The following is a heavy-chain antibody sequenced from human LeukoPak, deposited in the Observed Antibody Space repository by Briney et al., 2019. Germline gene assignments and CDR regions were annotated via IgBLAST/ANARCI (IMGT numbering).Heavy chain of an antibody. Sequence: SETLSLTCADYGGSFSGYYWSWIRQPPGKGLEWNGEINHSVSTNYNPSLKSRVTISVDTSKNQFSLKLSSVTAADTAVYDCARAPRRITIFGVVIIPPDYYYYGMDVWGQGTTVTVSS. CDR1: GGSFSGYY. CDR3: ARAPRRITIFGVVIIPPDYYYYGMDV. J-gene: IGHJ6*02. D-gene: IGHD3-3*01. V-gene: IGHV4-34*01. CDR2: INHSVST.